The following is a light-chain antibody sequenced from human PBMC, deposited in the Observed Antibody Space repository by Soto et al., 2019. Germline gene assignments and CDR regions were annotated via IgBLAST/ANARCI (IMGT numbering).Light chain of an antibody. Sequence: IMISQHPDSLAVAQSQSVTINCKSSQSVLYSYNDNGYLAWYQQKPGQPPRLLIYWASNRASGIPDRFSGSGSGTDFTLTISSLQAEDVAVYYCQQHYRRLLTFGPGTKVDIK. J-gene: IGKJ3*01. CDR1: QSVLYSYNDNGY. CDR2: WAS. CDR3: QQHYRRLLT. V-gene: IGKV4-1*01.